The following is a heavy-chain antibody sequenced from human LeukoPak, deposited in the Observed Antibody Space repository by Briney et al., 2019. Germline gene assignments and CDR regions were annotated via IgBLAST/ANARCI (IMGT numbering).Heavy chain of an antibody. CDR2: IKQDGSEK. V-gene: IGHV3-7*01. CDR1: GFTFSSYW. J-gene: IGHJ4*02. D-gene: IGHD3-10*01. Sequence: GGSLRLSCAASGFTFSSYWMSWVRQAPGKGLEWVANIKQDGSEKYYVDSVRGRFTISRDNAKNSLYLQMNSLRAEDTAVYYCARDQPRYGSGSYDYWGQGTLVTVSS. CDR3: ARDQPRYGSGSYDY.